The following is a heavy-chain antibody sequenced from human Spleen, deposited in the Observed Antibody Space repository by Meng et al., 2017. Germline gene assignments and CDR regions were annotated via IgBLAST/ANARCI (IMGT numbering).Heavy chain of an antibody. D-gene: IGHD7-27*01. V-gene: IGHV6-1*01. J-gene: IGHJ3*02. Sequence: VTVQQSGPGLVEPSQTLSLTCDISGDSVSSNSAAWSWIRQSPSRGLEWLGRTYYRSTWYNDYAAFVRGRITINPDTSKNQFSLHLNSVTPEGTAVYYCARGGTNWGSFDIWGQGTMVTVSS. CDR2: TYYRSTWYN. CDR1: GDSVSSNSAA. CDR3: ARGGTNWGSFDI.